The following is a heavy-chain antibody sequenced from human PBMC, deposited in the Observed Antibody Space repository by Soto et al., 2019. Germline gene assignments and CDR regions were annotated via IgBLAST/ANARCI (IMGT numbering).Heavy chain of an antibody. J-gene: IGHJ4*02. D-gene: IGHD2-21*02. V-gene: IGHV3-23*01. CDR3: AKGGDWNTGTYFDY. CDR1: GFTFSNYA. CDR2: ISISGGST. Sequence: EVQLLESGGGLVQPGGSLRLSCAASGFTFSNYAMSWVRQAPGKGLEWVSTISISGGSTYYADSVKGRFTNSRDNSKKTLYLQMNGLRAEDTAVYQCAKGGDWNTGTYFDYWGQGTLVTVSS.